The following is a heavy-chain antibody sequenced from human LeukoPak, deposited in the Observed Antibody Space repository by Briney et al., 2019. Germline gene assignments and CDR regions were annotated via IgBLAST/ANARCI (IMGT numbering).Heavy chain of an antibody. D-gene: IGHD6-19*01. Sequence: SETLSLTCTVSGGSISSSSYYWGWIRQPPGKGLEWIGSIYYSGSTYYNPSLKSRVTISVDTSKNQFSLKLSSVTAADTAVYYCARGSGWYQNFDYWGQGTLVTVSS. CDR2: IYYSGST. V-gene: IGHV4-39*07. CDR3: ARGSGWYQNFDY. J-gene: IGHJ4*02. CDR1: GGSISSSSYY.